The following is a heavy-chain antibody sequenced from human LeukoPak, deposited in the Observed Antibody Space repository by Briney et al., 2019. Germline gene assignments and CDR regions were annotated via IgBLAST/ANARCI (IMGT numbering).Heavy chain of an antibody. CDR1: GGSFSGYY. J-gene: IGHJ6*02. V-gene: IGHV4-34*01. Sequence: SETLSLTCAVYGGSFSGYYRSWIRQPPGKGLEWIGEINHSGSTNYNPSLKSRVTISVDTSKNQFSLKLYSVTAADTAVYYCARDSLITAAGLVGMDVWGQGTTVTVSS. CDR3: ARDSLITAAGLVGMDV. D-gene: IGHD6-13*01. CDR2: INHSGST.